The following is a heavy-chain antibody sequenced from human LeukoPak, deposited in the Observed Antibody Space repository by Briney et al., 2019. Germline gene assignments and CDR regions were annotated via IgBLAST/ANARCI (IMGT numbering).Heavy chain of an antibody. Sequence: GGSLRLSCAASGFTFSGFGMHWVRQAPGKGLEWVALISYDESNKYYAGSVKGRFTISRDNPKNTLYLQMNSLRAQDTAVYYCAREWGPAAMAHTLNWGQGTLVTVSS. CDR2: ISYDESNK. CDR1: GFTFSGFG. D-gene: IGHD2-2*01. CDR3: AREWGPAAMAHTLN. V-gene: IGHV3-30*03. J-gene: IGHJ4*02.